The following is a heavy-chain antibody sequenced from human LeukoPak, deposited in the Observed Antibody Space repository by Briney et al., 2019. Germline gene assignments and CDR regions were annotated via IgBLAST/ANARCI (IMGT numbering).Heavy chain of an antibody. CDR2: VWADGSQK. V-gene: IGHV3-33*06. Sequence: GRSLRLSCETSGFRFSSSVMHWARQSPGKWLEWVAVVWADGSQKYYADSVKGRFTISRDNSNNTLFLEMGSLRAGDTGIYYCVKGERKYYYHYMDVWGKGTSVAVPS. J-gene: IGHJ6*03. D-gene: IGHD1-1*01. CDR1: GFRFSSSV. CDR3: VKGERKYYYHYMDV.